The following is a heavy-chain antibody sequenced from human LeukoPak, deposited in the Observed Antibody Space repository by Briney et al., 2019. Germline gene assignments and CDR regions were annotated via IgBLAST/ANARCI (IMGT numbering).Heavy chain of an antibody. J-gene: IGHJ5*02. CDR1: GTTFKRYA. CDR3: EMDASGSATLVGWFDP. CDR2: ISGSGVST. V-gene: IGHV3-23*01. D-gene: IGHD2-15*01. Sequence: GGSLRLSCAVSGTTFKRYARNWVRQAPGKGLEWVAAISGSGVSTYYADSVRGRFTISRDNSKATLSLQMNSLRFEDTATYYCEMDASGSATLVGWFDPWGQGTLAAVSS.